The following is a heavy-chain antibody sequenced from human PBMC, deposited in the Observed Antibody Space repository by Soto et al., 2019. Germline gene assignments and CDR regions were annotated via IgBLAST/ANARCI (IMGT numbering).Heavy chain of an antibody. D-gene: IGHD2-15*01. CDR3: ARGDIVVVVAARSRWFDP. J-gene: IGHJ5*02. CDR1: GGSFSGYY. Sequence: SETLSLTCAVYGGSFSGYYWSWIRQPPGKGLEWIGEINHSGSTNYNPSLKSRVTISVDTSKNQFSLKLSSVTAADTAVYYCARGDIVVVVAARSRWFDPWGQGTLVTVS. V-gene: IGHV4-34*01. CDR2: INHSGST.